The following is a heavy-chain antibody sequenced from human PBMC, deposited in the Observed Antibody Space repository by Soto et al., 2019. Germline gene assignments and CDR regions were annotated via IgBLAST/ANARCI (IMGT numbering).Heavy chain of an antibody. Sequence: SETLSLTCAVYGGSFSGYYWSWIRQPPGKGLEWIGEINHSGSTNYNPSLKSRVTISVDTSKNQFSLKLSSVTAADTAVYYCARIRPLGTAMVRFDYWGQGTLVTVSS. D-gene: IGHD5-18*01. V-gene: IGHV4-34*01. CDR2: INHSGST. CDR3: ARIRPLGTAMVRFDY. J-gene: IGHJ4*02. CDR1: GGSFSGYY.